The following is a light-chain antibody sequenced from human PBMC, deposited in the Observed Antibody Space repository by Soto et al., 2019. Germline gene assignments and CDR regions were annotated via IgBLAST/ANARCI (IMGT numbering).Light chain of an antibody. CDR1: SSDVGAYTY. V-gene: IGLV2-11*01. CDR3: CSYSGGYTHV. CDR2: DVT. Sequence: QSVLTQPRSVSGSPGQSVTISCTGTSSDVGAYTYVSWFQQHPGKAPKLIIYDVTKRPSGVPHHFSGSKSGNTASLTISGLQAEDEADYYCCSYSGGYTHVFGTGTKLTVL. J-gene: IGLJ1*01.